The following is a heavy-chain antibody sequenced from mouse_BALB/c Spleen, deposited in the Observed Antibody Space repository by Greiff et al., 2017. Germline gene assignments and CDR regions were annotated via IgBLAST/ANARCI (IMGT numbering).Heavy chain of an antibody. V-gene: IGHV1S135*01. D-gene: IGHD2-4*01. CDR1: GYAFTSYN. CDR3: ARIYYDYDWFAY. CDR2: IDPYNGGT. J-gene: IGHJ3*01. Sequence: EVQLQQSGPELVKPGASVKVSCKASGYAFTSYNMYWVKQSHGKSLEWIGYIDPYNGGTSYNQKFKGKATLTVDKSSSTAYMQLSSLTSEDSAVYYCARIYYDYDWFAYWGQGTLVTVSA.